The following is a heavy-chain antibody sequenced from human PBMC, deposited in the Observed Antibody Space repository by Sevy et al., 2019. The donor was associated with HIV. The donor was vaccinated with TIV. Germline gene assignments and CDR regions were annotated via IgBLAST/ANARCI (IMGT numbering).Heavy chain of an antibody. CDR1: GFTFNNAW. CDR2: IKNKPDGGTP. V-gene: IGHV3-15*01. J-gene: IGHJ5*02. CDR3: CTEGNVLLAEGWGHWFDP. Sequence: GGSLRLSCAASGFTFNNAWMSWVRQAPGKGLEWIGRIKNKPDGGTPDYAEPVKGRFTISRDDSKNTLYLQMNSLKTEDTAVYYCCTEGNVLLAEGWGHWFDPWGQGTLVTVSS. D-gene: IGHD2-8*01.